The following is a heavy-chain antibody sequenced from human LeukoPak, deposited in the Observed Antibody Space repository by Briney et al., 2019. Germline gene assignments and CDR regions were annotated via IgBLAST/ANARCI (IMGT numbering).Heavy chain of an antibody. Sequence: SQTLSLTCTVSGGSISSGGYYWSWIRQPPGKGLEWIGEINHSGSTNYNPSLKSRVTISVDTSKNQFSLKLSSVTAADTAVYYCASLIVGANYRYYYGMDVWGQGTTVTVSS. CDR3: ASLIVGANYRYYYGMDV. CDR1: GGSISSGGYY. CDR2: INHSGST. D-gene: IGHD1-26*01. J-gene: IGHJ6*02. V-gene: IGHV4-30-2*01.